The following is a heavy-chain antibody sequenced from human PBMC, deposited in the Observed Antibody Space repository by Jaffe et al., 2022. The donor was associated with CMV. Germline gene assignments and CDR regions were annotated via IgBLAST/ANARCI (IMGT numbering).Heavy chain of an antibody. CDR3: ARVARITIFGVVSPRLDV. D-gene: IGHD3-3*01. J-gene: IGHJ6*04. CDR1: GYTFTSYG. V-gene: IGHV1-18*04. CDR2: ISAYNGNT. Sequence: QVQLVQSGAEVKKPGASVKVSCKASGYTFTSYGISWVRQAPGQGLEWMGWISAYNGNTNYAQKLQGRVTMTTDTSTSTAYMELRSLRSDDTAVYYCARVARITIFGVVSPRLDVWGKGTTVTVSS.